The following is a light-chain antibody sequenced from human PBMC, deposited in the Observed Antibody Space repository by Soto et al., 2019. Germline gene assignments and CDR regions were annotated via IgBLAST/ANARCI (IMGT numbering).Light chain of an antibody. V-gene: IGKV3D-15*01. CDR3: QQYNDWPLT. J-gene: IGKJ4*01. Sequence: EVVLTQSPATLSLSPGERATLSCWASQSVSDNLAWYQRKPGQAPRLLIYGASIRATDIPARFSGSGSGTEFSLAISSLQSEDFAVYYCQQYNDWPLTFGGGTKVDI. CDR2: GAS. CDR1: QSVSDN.